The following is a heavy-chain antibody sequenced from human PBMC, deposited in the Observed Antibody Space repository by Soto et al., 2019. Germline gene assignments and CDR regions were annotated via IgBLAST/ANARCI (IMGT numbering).Heavy chain of an antibody. J-gene: IGHJ4*02. CDR3: AKPKGAGIPFDS. D-gene: IGHD2-21*01. Sequence: QVHLVESGGGVVQPGTSLTLSCAASGFIFSRDGMHWVRQAPGKGLEWVAVISYHGSDIYYADSVKDRFTISRDNSKNTVYLQMNSLRPEDTALYYCAKPKGAGIPFDSWGQGTLVTVSS. CDR1: GFIFSRDG. CDR2: ISYHGSDI. V-gene: IGHV3-30*18.